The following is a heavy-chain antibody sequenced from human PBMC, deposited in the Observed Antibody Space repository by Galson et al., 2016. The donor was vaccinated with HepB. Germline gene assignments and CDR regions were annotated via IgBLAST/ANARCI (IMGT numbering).Heavy chain of an antibody. CDR3: ARMKNYYYGMDV. CDR1: GFSLSTSGMC. Sequence: PALVKPTQTLTLTCTFSGFSLSTSGMCVSWIRQPPGKALEWLAPIDWDEDKYYSTSLKTRLTISKDTSKNQVVLTMTNMDPVDTATYYCARMKNYYYGMDVWGRGTTVTVSS. J-gene: IGHJ6*02. V-gene: IGHV2-70*01. CDR2: IDWDEDK.